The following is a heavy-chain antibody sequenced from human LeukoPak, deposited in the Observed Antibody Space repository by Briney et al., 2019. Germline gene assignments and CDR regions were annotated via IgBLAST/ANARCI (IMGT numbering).Heavy chain of an antibody. J-gene: IGHJ6*02. CDR2: INHNGNVN. Sequence: GGSLRPSCAAAGLTFSSYWMNWARQAPGKGREWVARINHNGNVNYYVDSVKGRFTIARDNAKNSLYLQMSSLRDEDTSVNFCARGGGLDVWGQGATVTVSS. CDR1: GLTFSSYW. CDR3: ARGGGLDV. V-gene: IGHV3-7*04.